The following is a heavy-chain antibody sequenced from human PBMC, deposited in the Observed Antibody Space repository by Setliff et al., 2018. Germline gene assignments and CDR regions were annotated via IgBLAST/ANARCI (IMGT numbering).Heavy chain of an antibody. CDR2: VNQDGSDK. Sequence: GGSLRLSCAASGFTFSSYWMSWVRQTPGKGLEWVANVNQDGSDKYYVDSVKGRFTISRDNAKNSVDLEMNSLRAEDTAVYYCARSSSFRGPCTGGSCSDFDAWGQG. CDR3: ARSSSFRGPCTGGSCSDFDA. D-gene: IGHD2-15*01. V-gene: IGHV3-7*03. CDR1: GFTFSSYW. J-gene: IGHJ4*02.